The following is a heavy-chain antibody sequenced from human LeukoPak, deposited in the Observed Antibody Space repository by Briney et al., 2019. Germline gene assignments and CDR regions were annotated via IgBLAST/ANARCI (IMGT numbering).Heavy chain of an antibody. CDR2: INPNSGGT. CDR1: GYTFTGYY. V-gene: IGHV1-2*02. Sequence: ASVKVSCKASGYTFTGYYMHWVRQAPGQGLEWMGWINPNSGGTNYAQKFQGRVTMTRDTSISTAYMELSRLRSDDTAVYYCARAPGPNYWGYYYYYMDVWGKGTTVTVSS. J-gene: IGHJ6*03. D-gene: IGHD5-24*01. CDR3: ARAPGPNYWGYYYYYMDV.